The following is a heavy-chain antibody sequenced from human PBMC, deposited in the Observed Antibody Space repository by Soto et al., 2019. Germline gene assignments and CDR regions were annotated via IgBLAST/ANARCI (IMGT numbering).Heavy chain of an antibody. CDR2: IFTRDSET. CDR1: GYIFRTSW. D-gene: IGHD3-10*01. J-gene: IGHJ5*02. CDR3: ARGYYDSGHGYDL. Sequence: DSLRISCKGSGYIFRTSWIGWVRQTPGKGLEWMGLIFTRDSETKTSPSFQGHVSFSVDNSINTVYLQWTSLKTADTGMYFCARGYYDSGHGYDLWGQGTQVTVSS. V-gene: IGHV5-51*01.